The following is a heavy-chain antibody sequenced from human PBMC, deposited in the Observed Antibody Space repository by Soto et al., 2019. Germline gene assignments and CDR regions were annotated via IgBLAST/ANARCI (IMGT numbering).Heavy chain of an antibody. V-gene: IGHV4-30-4*01. D-gene: IGHD1-1*01. J-gene: IGHJ6*02. CDR3: ARDTRETVTDSYQYYYYYGMDV. CDR1: GSSISSGDYY. CDR2: IYYSGST. Sequence: SETLSLTCTVSGSSISSGDYYWSWIRQPPGKGLEWIGYIYYSGSTYYNPSLKSRVTISVDTSKNQFSLKLSSVTAADTAVYYCARDTRETVTDSYQYYYYYGMDVWGQGTTVTVSS.